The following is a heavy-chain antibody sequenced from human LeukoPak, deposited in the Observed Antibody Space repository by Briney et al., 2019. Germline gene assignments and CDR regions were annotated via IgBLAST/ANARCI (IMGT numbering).Heavy chain of an antibody. J-gene: IGHJ4*02. Sequence: GGSLRLSCAASGFTFSSYAMSWVRQAPGKGLEWVSAISGSGGSTYYADSVKGRFTISRDNSKNTLYLQMNSLRAEDTAVYYCAKVPSYTAMVRLPFDYWGQGTLVTVSS. V-gene: IGHV3-23*01. CDR3: AKVPSYTAMVRLPFDY. D-gene: IGHD5-18*01. CDR1: GFTFSSYA. CDR2: ISGSGGST.